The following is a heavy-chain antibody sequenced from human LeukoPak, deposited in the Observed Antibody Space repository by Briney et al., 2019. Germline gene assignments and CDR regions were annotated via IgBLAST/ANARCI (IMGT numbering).Heavy chain of an antibody. V-gene: IGHV4-59*08. Sequence: PSETLSLTCTVAGGSMSGYYWSWIRQPPGKGLEWIGCMFYSGTTRYNPSLMSRVTLSADTSRNHFSLKLYSVTAADTAVYYCARHDDYPGCGGGFDPWGQGFLVTVSS. CDR3: ARHDDYPGCGGGFDP. D-gene: IGHD3-16*01. CDR2: MFYSGTT. CDR1: GGSMSGYY. J-gene: IGHJ5*02.